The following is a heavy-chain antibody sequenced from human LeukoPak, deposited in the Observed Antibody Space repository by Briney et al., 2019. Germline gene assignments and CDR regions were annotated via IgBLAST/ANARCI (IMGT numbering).Heavy chain of an antibody. CDR3: ATQVVVPAAMDAFDI. CDR2: IIPIFGTA. CDR1: GGTFSSYA. V-gene: IGHV1-69*13. Sequence: ASVKVSCKASGGTFSSYAISWVRQAPGQGLEWMGGIIPIFGTANYAQKFQGRVTITADESTSTAYMELRSLRSDDTAVYYCATQVVVPAAMDAFDIWGQGTMVTVSS. J-gene: IGHJ3*02. D-gene: IGHD2-2*01.